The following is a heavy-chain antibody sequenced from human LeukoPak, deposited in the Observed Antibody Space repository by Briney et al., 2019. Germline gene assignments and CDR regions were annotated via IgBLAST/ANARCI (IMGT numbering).Heavy chain of an antibody. D-gene: IGHD3-22*01. CDR2: IYTGGNT. CDR3: AKEIVVAITAYYFDY. V-gene: IGHV3-53*01. Sequence: GGSLRLSCAASGFTVNRKYMSWVRQAPGKGLEWISFIYTGGNTYYADSVKGRFTISRDNSKNTLYLQMNSLRVEDTAVYYCAKEIVVAITAYYFDYWGQGTLVTVSS. CDR1: GFTVNRKY. J-gene: IGHJ4*02.